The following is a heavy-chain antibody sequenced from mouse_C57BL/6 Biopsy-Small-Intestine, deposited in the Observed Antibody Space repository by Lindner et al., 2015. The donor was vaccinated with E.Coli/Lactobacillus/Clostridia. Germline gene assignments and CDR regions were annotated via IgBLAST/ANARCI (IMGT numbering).Heavy chain of an antibody. CDR3: ARDRVYFDY. Sequence: VQLQESGGGLVKPGGSLKLSCAASGFTFSDYGMHWVRQAPEKGLEWVAYISSGSNTIYYADTVKGRFSISRDNAKSTLFLQMTSLRSEDTAMYYCARDRVYFDYWGQGTTLTVSS. V-gene: IGHV5-17*01. CDR1: GFTFSDYG. CDR2: ISSGSNTI. D-gene: IGHD3-2*01. J-gene: IGHJ2*01.